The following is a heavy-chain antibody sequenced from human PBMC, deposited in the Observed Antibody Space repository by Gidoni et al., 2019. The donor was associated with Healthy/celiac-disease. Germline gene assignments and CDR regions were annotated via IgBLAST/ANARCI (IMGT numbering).Heavy chain of an antibody. Sequence: QVQLVESGGGVVQPGRSLRLSCAASGFTFSSYAMHWVRQAPGKGLEWVAVISYDGSNKYYADSVKVRFTISRDNSKNTLYLQMNSLRAEDTAVYYCARTGDYDGSDYWGQGTLVTVSS. CDR3: ARTGDYDGSDY. CDR2: ISYDGSNK. CDR1: GFTFSSYA. J-gene: IGHJ4*02. D-gene: IGHD4-17*01. V-gene: IGHV3-30*04.